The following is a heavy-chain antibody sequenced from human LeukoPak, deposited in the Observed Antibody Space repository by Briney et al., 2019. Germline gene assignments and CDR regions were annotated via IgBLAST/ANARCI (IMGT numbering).Heavy chain of an antibody. CDR1: GFTFSSYA. V-gene: IGHV3-23*01. J-gene: IGHJ5*02. D-gene: IGHD3-10*01. CDR2: ISGSGGST. CDR3: AKEQGYDSGSYYNWFDP. Sequence: GGSLRLSCAASGFTFSSYAMGWVRQAPGKGLEWVSAISGSGGSTYYADSAKGRFTISRDNSKNTLYLQMNSLRAEDTAVYYCAKEQGYDSGSYYNWFDPWGQGTLVTVSS.